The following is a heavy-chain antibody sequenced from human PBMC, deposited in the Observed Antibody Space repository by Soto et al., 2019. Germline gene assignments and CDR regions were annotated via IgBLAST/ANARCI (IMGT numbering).Heavy chain of an antibody. V-gene: IGHV3-7*02. CDR2: IKEDGSEK. D-gene: IGHD2-15*01. J-gene: IGHJ4*02. CDR3: VSCSGDNCQSFH. CDR1: GFIFSTYW. Sequence: EVQLVESGGGLVQPGGSLRLSCAASGFIFSTYWMTWVRQAPGRGLQWVANIKEDGSEKYYVDSVKGRFTISRDNAKSSLQLQMNSLSAEDTAVYYCVSCSGDNCQSFHWGQGTLVTVSS.